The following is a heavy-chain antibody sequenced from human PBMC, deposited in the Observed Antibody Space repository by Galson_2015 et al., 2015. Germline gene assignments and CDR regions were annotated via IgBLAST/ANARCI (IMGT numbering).Heavy chain of an antibody. D-gene: IGHD2-2*01. V-gene: IGHV4-31*03. Sequence: TLSLTCTVSGGSISSGGYYWSWIRQHPGTGLEWIGYIYYSGSTYYNPSLKSRVTISVDTSKNQFSLKLSSVTAADTAVYYCARAVPPQFCGSSTSCYGGYFDYWGQGTLVTVSS. CDR2: IYYSGST. CDR1: GGSISSGGYY. J-gene: IGHJ4*02. CDR3: ARAVPPQFCGSSTSCYGGYFDY.